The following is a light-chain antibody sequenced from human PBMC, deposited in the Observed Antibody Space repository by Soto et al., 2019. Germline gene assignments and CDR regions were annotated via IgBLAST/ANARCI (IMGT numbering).Light chain of an antibody. V-gene: IGKV3-20*01. CDR2: GAS. CDR3: QQYGSSPPYT. J-gene: IGKJ2*01. CDR1: QSVSSSY. Sequence: EIVLTQSPGTLSLSPGERATLSCRASQSVSSSYLAWYQQKPGQAPRLLIYGASTRATGIPDTFSGSGSGTDFTLTISRLEPEDFAMYYCQQYGSSPPYTFGQGTKLEIK.